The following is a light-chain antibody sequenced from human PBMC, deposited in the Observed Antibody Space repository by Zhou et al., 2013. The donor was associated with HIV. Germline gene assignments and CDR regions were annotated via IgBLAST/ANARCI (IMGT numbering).Light chain of an antibody. CDR3: QQYEDLPPT. J-gene: IGKJ4*01. V-gene: IGKV1-27*01. Sequence: DIQMTQSPSSLSASVGDRVTITCRASQDISNYLAWYQQKPGKVPKLLIYAASTLQSGVPSRLSGSGAGTNFTLTISSLQPEDVAVYYCQQYEDLPPTFGRRDRTVEIK. CDR1: QDISNY. CDR2: AAS.